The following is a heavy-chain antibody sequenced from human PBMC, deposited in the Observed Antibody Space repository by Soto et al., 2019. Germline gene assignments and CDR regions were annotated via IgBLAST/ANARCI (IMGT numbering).Heavy chain of an antibody. Sequence: SGPTLVNPTQSLTLTCSFSGFSLTTTEVAVGWIRQPPGKALEWLALIYWDDDKRYSPSLKSSLTITKDTAKNQVVLTMTNVQPEETAKFFWAHNGPIATVGFDYWGQGILVTVSS. CDR2: IYWDDDK. V-gene: IGHV2-5*02. D-gene: IGHD6-13*01. CDR3: AHNGPIATVGFDY. J-gene: IGHJ4*02. CDR1: GFSLTTTEVA.